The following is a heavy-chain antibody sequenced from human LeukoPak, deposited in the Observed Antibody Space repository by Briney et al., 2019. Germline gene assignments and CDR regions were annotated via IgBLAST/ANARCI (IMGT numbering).Heavy chain of an antibody. Sequence: ASVKVSCKASGYTFTGYYMHWVRQAPGQGLEWMGWINPNSGGTNYAQKFQGRATMTRDTSISTAYMELSRLRSDDTAVYYCARDRDYGDYEPSNNWFDPWGQGTLVTVSS. CDR2: INPNSGGT. J-gene: IGHJ5*02. D-gene: IGHD4-17*01. CDR1: GYTFTGYY. V-gene: IGHV1-2*02. CDR3: ARDRDYGDYEPSNNWFDP.